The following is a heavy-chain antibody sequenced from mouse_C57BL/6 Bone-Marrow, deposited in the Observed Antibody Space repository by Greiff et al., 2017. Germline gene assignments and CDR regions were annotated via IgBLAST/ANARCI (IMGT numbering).Heavy chain of an antibody. D-gene: IGHD1-1*01. V-gene: IGHV3-1*01. J-gene: IGHJ2*01. CDR2: ISYSGST. Sequence: VQLKESGPGMVKPSQSLSLTCTVTGYSITSGYDWHWIRHFPGNKLEWMGYISYSGSTNYNPSLKSRISITHDTSKNHFFLKLNSVTTEDTATYYCAREDYGSSGYFDYWGQGTTLTVSS. CDR3: AREDYGSSGYFDY. CDR1: GYSITSGYD.